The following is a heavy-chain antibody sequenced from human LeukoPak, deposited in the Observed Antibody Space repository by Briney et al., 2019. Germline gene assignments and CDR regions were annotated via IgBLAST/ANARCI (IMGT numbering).Heavy chain of an antibody. CDR3: ARDGRGDYPKFDY. D-gene: IGHD4-17*01. Sequence: GGSLRLSCAASGFTFSSYWMHWVRQAPGKGLVSVSRINTYGSTNYADSVKGRFTVSRDNAKNTLYLQMNSLRAEDTAVYYCARDGRGDYPKFDYWGQGTLVTVSS. V-gene: IGHV3-74*01. CDR1: GFTFSSYW. J-gene: IGHJ4*02. CDR2: INTYGST.